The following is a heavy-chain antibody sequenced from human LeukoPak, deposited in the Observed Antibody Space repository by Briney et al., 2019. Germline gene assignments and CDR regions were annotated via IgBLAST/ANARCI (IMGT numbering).Heavy chain of an antibody. CDR3: ARLAGYCAGGSCYESYFDY. CDR2: IWYDGSNE. J-gene: IGHJ4*02. CDR1: GFTFSSYG. Sequence: PGGSLRLSCAASGFTFSSYGMHWVRQAPGKGLEWVAVIWYDGSNENYADSAKGRFTISRDNSKNMLYLQMNSLRAEDTAVYYCARLAGYCAGGSCYESYFDYWGQGTLVTVSS. V-gene: IGHV3-33*01. D-gene: IGHD2-15*01.